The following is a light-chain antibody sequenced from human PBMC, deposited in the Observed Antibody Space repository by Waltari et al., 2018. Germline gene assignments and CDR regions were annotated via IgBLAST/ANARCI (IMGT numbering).Light chain of an antibody. CDR3: SSHTATVPHV. CDR1: SNDVGGYGY. J-gene: IGLJ1*01. Sequence: QSALTQPASVSRSPGQSITISCTGTSNDVGGYGYVSWYQQYPGKAPKLIIYEVSYRPSGISTRFSGSKSGNTASLTISGLQAEDEADYYCSSHTATVPHVFGTGTRVTVV. V-gene: IGLV2-14*01. CDR2: EVS.